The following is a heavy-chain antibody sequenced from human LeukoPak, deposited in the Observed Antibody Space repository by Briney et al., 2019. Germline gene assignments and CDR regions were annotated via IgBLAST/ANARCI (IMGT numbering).Heavy chain of an antibody. CDR3: ARDDYYDSSGYYTL. V-gene: IGHV1-18*01. D-gene: IGHD3-22*01. J-gene: IGHJ4*02. Sequence: GASVKVSCKASGYTFTNYAISWVRQAPGQGLEWVGWISAYNGNTNYAQKLQGRVTMTTDTSTSTAYMELRSLRSDDTAVYYCARDDYYDSSGYYTLWGQGTLVTVSS. CDR1: GYTFTNYA. CDR2: ISAYNGNT.